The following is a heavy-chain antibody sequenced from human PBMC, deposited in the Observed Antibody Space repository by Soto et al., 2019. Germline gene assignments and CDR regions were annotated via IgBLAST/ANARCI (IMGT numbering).Heavy chain of an antibody. CDR3: ARYGATVAATSYYYYGMDV. Sequence: QVQLVQSGAEVKKPGSSVKVSCKASGGTFSSYAISWVRQAPGQGLEWMGGIIPIFGTANYAQKFQGRVTITADESTSTAYMELSSLRSEDTAVYYCARYGATVAATSYYYYGMDVWGQGTTVTVSS. D-gene: IGHD2-15*01. CDR2: IIPIFGTA. CDR1: GGTFSSYA. J-gene: IGHJ6*02. V-gene: IGHV1-69*12.